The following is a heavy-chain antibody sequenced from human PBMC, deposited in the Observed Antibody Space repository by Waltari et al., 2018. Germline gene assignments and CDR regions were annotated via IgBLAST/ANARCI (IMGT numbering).Heavy chain of an antibody. D-gene: IGHD2-8*02. Sequence: QVQLVQSGAEVKKPGSSVTVSCKASGGTFSSYAISWVRQAPGQGLEWMGRIIPIFGTANYAQKFQGRVTITADKATSTAYMELSSLRSEDTAVYYCARAGYCTGGVCYLLRYYFDYWGQGTLVTVSS. J-gene: IGHJ4*02. V-gene: IGHV1-69*08. CDR2: IIPIFGTA. CDR3: ARAGYCTGGVCYLLRYYFDY. CDR1: GGTFSSYA.